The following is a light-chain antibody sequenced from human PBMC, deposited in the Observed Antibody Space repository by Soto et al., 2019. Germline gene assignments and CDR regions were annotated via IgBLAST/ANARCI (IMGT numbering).Light chain of an antibody. CDR3: QQYGSSGT. J-gene: IGKJ1*01. CDR1: QSVDSSF. CDR2: GAS. Sequence: EIVLTHSPGTLSLSPCERATLSFRASQSVDSSFLGWYQQKPGQSPRLLIYGASNGATGIPDRFSGSGSGTDFTLTISRLEPEDFAVYYCQQYGSSGTFGQGTKVDIK. V-gene: IGKV3-20*01.